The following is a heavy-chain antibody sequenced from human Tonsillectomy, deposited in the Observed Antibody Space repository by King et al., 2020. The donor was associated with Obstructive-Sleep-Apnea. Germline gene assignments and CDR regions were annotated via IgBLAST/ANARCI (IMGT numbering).Heavy chain of an antibody. CDR2: IWYDGSNK. V-gene: IGHV3-33*01. CDR1: GFTFSSYG. Sequence: HVQLVESGGGVVQPGRSLRLSCAASGFTFSSYGMHWVRQAPGKGLEWVAVIWYDGSNKYYADSVKGRFTISRDNSKNTLYLQMNSLRAEDTAVYYCARAMVRGPFSRLDPWGQGTLVTVSS. D-gene: IGHD3-10*01. J-gene: IGHJ5*02. CDR3: ARAMVRGPFSRLDP.